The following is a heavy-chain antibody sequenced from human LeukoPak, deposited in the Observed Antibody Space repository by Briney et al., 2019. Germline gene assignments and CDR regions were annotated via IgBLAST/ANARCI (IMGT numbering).Heavy chain of an antibody. J-gene: IGHJ4*02. CDR1: GGSFNVYY. CDR3: ASVSGYSYGASFDY. D-gene: IGHD5-18*01. CDR2: IKHNRTTNYSPSL. V-gene: IGHV4-34*01. Sequence: PSETLSLTCAVYGGSFNVYYWSWIRQPPGKGLEWIGEIKHNRTTNYSPSLNYNPSLKSRVTISLDTSKNQFSLNLSSVTAADTAVYYCASVSGYSYGASFDYWGQGILVTVSS.